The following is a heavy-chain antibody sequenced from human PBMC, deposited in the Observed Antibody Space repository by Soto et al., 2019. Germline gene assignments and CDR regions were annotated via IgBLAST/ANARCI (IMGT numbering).Heavy chain of an antibody. CDR1: GFSFSTYG. CDR2: ISNDGSNK. Sequence: QVHLVESGGGVVQPGRSLRLSCAASGFSFSTYGMHWVRQAPGKGLEWVAFISNDGSNKYYADSVKGRFTISRDNSKNTLYLQMNSLRAEDTAVYYCEKGFGNYWPFDYWGQGTLVTVYS. J-gene: IGHJ4*02. D-gene: IGHD1-26*01. V-gene: IGHV3-30*18. CDR3: EKGFGNYWPFDY.